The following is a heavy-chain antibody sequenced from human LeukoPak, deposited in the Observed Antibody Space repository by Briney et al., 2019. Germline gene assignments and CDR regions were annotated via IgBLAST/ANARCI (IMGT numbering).Heavy chain of an antibody. V-gene: IGHV3-23*01. CDR1: GFSFSSYT. J-gene: IGHJ3*02. CDR2: ISGSGGST. D-gene: IGHD2-2*02. CDR3: AKASTSWYIAFDI. Sequence: GGSLRLSCAASGFSFSSYTMSWVRQAPGKGLEWVSAISGSGGSTYYADSEKGRFTISRDNSKNTLYLQMNSLRAEDTAVYYCAKASTSWYIAFDIWGQGTMVTVSS.